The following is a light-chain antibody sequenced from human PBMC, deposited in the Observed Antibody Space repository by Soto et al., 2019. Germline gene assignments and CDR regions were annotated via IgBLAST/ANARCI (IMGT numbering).Light chain of an antibody. CDR2: DAS. CDR1: QSVSSY. Sequence: EIVLTQSPATLSLSPGERATLSCRASQSVSSYLTWYQQKPCQAPRLLIYDASNRATGIPARFSGSGSGTDFTLTISSLEPEDFAVYYCQQRSIWPQTFGQGTKLEIK. V-gene: IGKV3-11*01. CDR3: QQRSIWPQT. J-gene: IGKJ2*01.